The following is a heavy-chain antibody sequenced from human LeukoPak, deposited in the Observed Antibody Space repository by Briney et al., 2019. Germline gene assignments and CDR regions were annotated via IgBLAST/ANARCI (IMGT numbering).Heavy chain of an antibody. V-gene: IGHV3-30-3*01. D-gene: IGHD5-24*01. Sequence: PGGSLRLSCAASGFTFSSYAMHWVRQAPGKGLEWVAVISYDGSNKYYADSVKGRFTISRDNSKNTLYLQMNSLRAEDTAVYFCARGATIFDPWGQGTLVTVSS. CDR3: ARGATIFDP. J-gene: IGHJ5*02. CDR2: ISYDGSNK. CDR1: GFTFSSYA.